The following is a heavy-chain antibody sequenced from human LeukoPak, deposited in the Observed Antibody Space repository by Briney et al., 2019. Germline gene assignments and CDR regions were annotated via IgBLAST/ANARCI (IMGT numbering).Heavy chain of an antibody. CDR2: INHSGST. CDR1: GGSFSGYY. CDR3: ARGRGVISYYYYYYMDV. D-gene: IGHD3-10*01. Sequence: SETLSLTCAVYGGSFSGYYWSWIRQPPGKGLEWIGEINHSGSTNYNPSLKSRVTISVDTSKNQFSLKLSSVTAADTAVYYCARGRGVISYYYYYYMDVWGKGTTVTVSS. V-gene: IGHV4-34*01. J-gene: IGHJ6*03.